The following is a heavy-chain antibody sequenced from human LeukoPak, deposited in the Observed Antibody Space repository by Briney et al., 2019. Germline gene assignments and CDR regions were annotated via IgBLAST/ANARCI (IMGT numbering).Heavy chain of an antibody. J-gene: IGHJ1*01. CDR2: ISSSSSYI. CDR1: GFTFSSYS. V-gene: IGHV3-21*01. Sequence: GGYLRLSCAASGFTFSSYSMNWVRQAPGKGLEWVSSISSSSSYIYYADSVKGRFTISRDNAKNSLYLQMNSLRAEDTAVYYCARERGSTRYFQHWGQGTLVTVSS. D-gene: IGHD1-26*01. CDR3: ARERGSTRYFQH.